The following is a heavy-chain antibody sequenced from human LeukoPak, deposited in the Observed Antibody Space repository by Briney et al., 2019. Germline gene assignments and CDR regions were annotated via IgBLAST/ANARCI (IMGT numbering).Heavy chain of an antibody. CDR3: ARGSGSYYGPDNDAFDI. D-gene: IGHD1-26*01. CDR2: IGTAGDT. CDR1: GFNFSSYD. Sequence: GGSLRLSCAASGFNFSSYDMHWVRQATGKGLEWVSAIGTAGDTYYPGSVKGRFTISSENAKNSLYLQMNSLRAGDTAVYYCARGSGSYYGPDNDAFDIWGQGTMVTVSS. V-gene: IGHV3-13*01. J-gene: IGHJ3*02.